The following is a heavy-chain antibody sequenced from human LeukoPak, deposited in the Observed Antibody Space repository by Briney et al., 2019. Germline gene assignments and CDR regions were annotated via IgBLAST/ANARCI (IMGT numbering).Heavy chain of an antibody. J-gene: IGHJ4*02. D-gene: IGHD1-7*01. V-gene: IGHV3-23*01. Sequence: GGSLRLSCAASGFTFSSYMMSWVRQSPGKGLEWVSGISGGGGRTYYADSVKGRFTISRDNSKNTLYLQMNSLRAEDTAVYYCAKDRGNWNFQYFGYWGQGTLVTVSS. CDR2: ISGGGGRT. CDR3: AKDRGNWNFQYFGY. CDR1: GFTFSSYM.